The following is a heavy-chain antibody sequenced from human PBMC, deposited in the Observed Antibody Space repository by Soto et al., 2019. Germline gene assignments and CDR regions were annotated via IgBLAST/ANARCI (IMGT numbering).Heavy chain of an antibody. CDR2: IKSKTDGGTT. CDR1: GFTFSNAW. CDR3: TSRGFWSGYYKTDY. D-gene: IGHD3-3*01. Sequence: GGSLRLFCAAPGFTFSNAWVSWVRPAPGKWLEWVGRIKSKTDGGTTDYAAPVKGRFTISRDDSKNTLYLQMNSLKTEDTAVYYCTSRGFWSGYYKTDYWGQGTLVTVSS. J-gene: IGHJ4*02. V-gene: IGHV3-15*01.